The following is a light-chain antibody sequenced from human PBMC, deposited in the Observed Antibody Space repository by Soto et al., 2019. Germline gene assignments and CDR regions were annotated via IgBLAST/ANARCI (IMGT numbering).Light chain of an antibody. CDR2: GAS. Sequence: DIVLTQSPGTLSLSPGNSATLSCRASQSVSSGYLAWYQQKPGQAPRLLIYGASSRATGVPDRFGGSGSGTDFLLTISRLEPEDFAVYYCQQYGRSPWTFGQGTKVEVK. J-gene: IGKJ1*01. CDR1: QSVSSGY. V-gene: IGKV3-20*01. CDR3: QQYGRSPWT.